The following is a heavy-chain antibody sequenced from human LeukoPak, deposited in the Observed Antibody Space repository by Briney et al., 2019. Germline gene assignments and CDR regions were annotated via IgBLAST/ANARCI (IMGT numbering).Heavy chain of an antibody. CDR3: ARAGASGWYAAGWFDP. J-gene: IGHJ5*02. CDR1: GFTFSSYG. Sequence: GGSLRLSCAASGFTFSSYGMHWVRQAPGKGLEWVAFIRYDGSNEYYADSVKGRFTISRDDSKNTLYLQMNSLRDDDTAVYYCARAGASGWYAAGWFDPWGQGTLVTVSS. CDR2: IRYDGSNE. D-gene: IGHD6-19*01. V-gene: IGHV3-30*02.